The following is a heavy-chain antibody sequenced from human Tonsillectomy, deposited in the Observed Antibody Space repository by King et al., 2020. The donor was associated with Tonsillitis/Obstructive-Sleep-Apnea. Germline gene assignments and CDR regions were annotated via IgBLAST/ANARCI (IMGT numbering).Heavy chain of an antibody. CDR3: ARAPTYCSSTTCYSYYYFYMDV. V-gene: IGHV3-30*04. Sequence: VQLVESGGGVVQPGTSLRLSCSASGFTFSSYAMHWVRQAPGKGLEWVAVMSYDGSSEYYADSVKGRFTISRDNSKNSRYLQMNSLRAEDTAVYYCARAPTYCSSTTCYSYYYFYMDVWGKGTTVTVSS. CDR2: MSYDGSSE. J-gene: IGHJ6*03. CDR1: GFTFSSYA. D-gene: IGHD2-2*02.